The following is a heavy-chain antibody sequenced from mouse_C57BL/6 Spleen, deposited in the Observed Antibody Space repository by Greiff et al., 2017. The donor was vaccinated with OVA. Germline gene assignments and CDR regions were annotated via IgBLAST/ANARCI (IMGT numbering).Heavy chain of an antibody. V-gene: IGHV6-6*01. Sequence: EVMLVESGGGLVQPGGSMKLSCAASGFTFSDAWMDWVRQSPEKGLEWVAEIRNKANNHATYYAESVKGRFTISRDDSKSSVYLQMNSLRAEDTGIYYCTRGYYGSTLYYFDYWGQGTTLTVSS. CDR1: GFTFSDAW. CDR2: IRNKANNHAT. D-gene: IGHD1-1*01. CDR3: TRGYYGSTLYYFDY. J-gene: IGHJ2*01.